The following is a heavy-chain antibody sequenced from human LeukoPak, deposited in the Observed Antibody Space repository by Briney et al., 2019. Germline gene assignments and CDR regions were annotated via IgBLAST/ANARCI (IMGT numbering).Heavy chain of an antibody. CDR2: IYYSGST. Sequence: SETLSLTCTVSGGSISSSSYYWGWLRQPPGRGREGIGSIYYSGSTYYNPSLKSRVTISVDTSKNQFSLKLSSVTAADTAVYYCARREDTAMVLDYWGQGTLVTVSS. V-gene: IGHV4-39*01. J-gene: IGHJ4*02. D-gene: IGHD5-18*01. CDR1: GGSISSSSYY. CDR3: ARREDTAMVLDY.